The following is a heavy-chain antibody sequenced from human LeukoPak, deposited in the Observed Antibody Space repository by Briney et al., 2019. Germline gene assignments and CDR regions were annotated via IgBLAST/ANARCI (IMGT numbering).Heavy chain of an antibody. D-gene: IGHD1-7*01. CDR1: GGSISSSNYY. J-gene: IGHJ4*02. V-gene: IGHV4-39*07. Sequence: SETLSLTCIVPGGSISSSNYYWVWIRQAPGQGLEWIVTFYSGGSAYYNPSLTSRVSSTKNTSDNQFSLRLYSVTAADTGVYYCARKQGGTMYDVWGQGTQVTVSS. CDR3: ARKQGGTMYDV. CDR2: FYSGGSA.